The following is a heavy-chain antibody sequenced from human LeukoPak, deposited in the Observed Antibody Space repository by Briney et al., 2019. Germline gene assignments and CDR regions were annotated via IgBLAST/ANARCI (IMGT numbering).Heavy chain of an antibody. Sequence: GGSLRLSCAASGFTFSSYAMSWVRQAPGKGLEWVSAISGSGGSTYYADSVKGRFTTSRDNSKNTLYLQMNSLRAEDTAVYYCAKGGRGFGELVYYYYGMDVWGKGTTVTVSS. D-gene: IGHD3-10*01. CDR2: ISGSGGST. J-gene: IGHJ6*04. CDR3: AKGGRGFGELVYYYYGMDV. V-gene: IGHV3-23*01. CDR1: GFTFSSYA.